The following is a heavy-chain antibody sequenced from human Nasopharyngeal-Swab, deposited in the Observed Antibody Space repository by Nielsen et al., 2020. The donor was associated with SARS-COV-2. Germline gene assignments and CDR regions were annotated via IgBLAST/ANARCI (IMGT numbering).Heavy chain of an antibody. CDR3: VRSSSWYYFDY. Sequence: SETLSLTCTVSGGSVSTTTYFWGWIRQPPGKGLEWIGTVYYSGSTYYNPSLKSRVTISVDTSKNQFSLQLSSVTAADTAVYYCVRSSSWYYFDYWAQGTQVTVSS. V-gene: IGHV4-39*01. CDR1: GGSVSTTTYF. D-gene: IGHD6-13*01. CDR2: VYYSGST. J-gene: IGHJ4*02.